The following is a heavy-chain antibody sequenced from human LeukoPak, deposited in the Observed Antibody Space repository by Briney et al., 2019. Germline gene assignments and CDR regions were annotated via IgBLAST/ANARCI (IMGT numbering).Heavy chain of an antibody. CDR1: GFTFSSYA. J-gene: IGHJ3*02. CDR3: ARVLLGNYYDSSGYYPDAFDI. Sequence: PGRSLRLSCAASGFTFSSYAMHWVRQAPGQGLEWVAVISYDGSNKYYADSVKGRFTISRDNSKNTLYLQMNSLRAEDTAVYYCARVLLGNYYDSSGYYPDAFDIWGQGSMVTVSS. D-gene: IGHD3-22*01. CDR2: ISYDGSNK. V-gene: IGHV3-30-3*01.